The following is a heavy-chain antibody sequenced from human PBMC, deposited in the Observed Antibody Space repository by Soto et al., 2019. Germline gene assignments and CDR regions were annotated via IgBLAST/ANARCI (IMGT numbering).Heavy chain of an antibody. CDR3: ARRGSGSYSDY. CDR1: GGSISSSSYY. V-gene: IGHV4-39*01. CDR2: IYYSGST. J-gene: IGHJ4*02. Sequence: QLQLQESGPGLVKPSETLSLTCTVSGGSISSSSYYWGWIRQPPGKGLEWIGSIYYSGSTYYNPSPQSRVTISVDTSKNQFSLKLSSVTAADTAVYYCARRGSGSYSDYWGQGTLVTVSS. D-gene: IGHD3-10*01.